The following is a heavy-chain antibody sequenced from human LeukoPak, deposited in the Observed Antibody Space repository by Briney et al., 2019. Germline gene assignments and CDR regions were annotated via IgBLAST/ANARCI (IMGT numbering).Heavy chain of an antibody. CDR1: GFTFSTYW. D-gene: IGHD2-8*01. CDR2: TKQDGSEK. CDR3: ARGFDGVHFDY. V-gene: IGHV3-7*01. J-gene: IGHJ4*02. Sequence: PGGSLRLSCSASGFTFSTYWMSWVRQAPGKGLECVANTKQDGSEKYYVDSVKGRFTISRDNAKNSLYLQMNSLRAEDTAVYYCARGFDGVHFDYWGQGTLVTVSS.